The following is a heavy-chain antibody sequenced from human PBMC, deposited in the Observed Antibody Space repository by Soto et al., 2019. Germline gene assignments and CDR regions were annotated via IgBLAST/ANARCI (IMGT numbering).Heavy chain of an antibody. CDR2: IYPGDSDT. Sequence: GESLKISCKGSGYSFTSYWIGWVRQMPGKGLEWMGIIYPGDSDTRYSPSFQGQVTISADKSISTAYLQWSSLKASDTAMYYCARRGDSSGYYSSYYYGMDVWGRGTTVTVSS. J-gene: IGHJ6*02. CDR3: ARRGDSSGYYSSYYYGMDV. D-gene: IGHD3-22*01. CDR1: GYSFTSYW. V-gene: IGHV5-51*01.